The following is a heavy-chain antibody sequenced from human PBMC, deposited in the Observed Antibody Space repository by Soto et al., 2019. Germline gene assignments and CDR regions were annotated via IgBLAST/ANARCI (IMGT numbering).Heavy chain of an antibody. Sequence: SVKVSCKASGGTFSSYAISWVRQAPGQGLEWMGGIIPIFGTANYAQKFQGRVTITADESTSTAYMELSSLRSEDTAVYYCARAFRSGGDCYLIDYWGQGTLVTV. CDR2: IIPIFGTA. D-gene: IGHD2-21*02. V-gene: IGHV1-69*13. J-gene: IGHJ4*02. CDR3: ARAFRSGGDCYLIDY. CDR1: GGTFSSYA.